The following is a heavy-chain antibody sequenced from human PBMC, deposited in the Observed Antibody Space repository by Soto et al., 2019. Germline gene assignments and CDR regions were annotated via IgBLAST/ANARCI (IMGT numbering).Heavy chain of an antibody. J-gene: IGHJ1*01. CDR1: GFTFSSYA. D-gene: IGHD2-2*01. Sequence: EVQLLESGGGLVQPGGSLRLSCAASGFTFSSYAMSWVRQAPGKGLEWVSAISGSGGSTYYADSVKGRFTISRDNSKNTLYLQMNSLRAEDTAVYYCAKDFRRPGRIVSQVVPAAMSSAEYFQHWGQGTLVTVSS. CDR2: ISGSGGST. CDR3: AKDFRRPGRIVSQVVPAAMSSAEYFQH. V-gene: IGHV3-23*01.